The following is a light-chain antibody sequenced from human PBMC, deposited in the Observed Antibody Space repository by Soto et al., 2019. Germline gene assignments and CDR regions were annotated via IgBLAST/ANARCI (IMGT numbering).Light chain of an antibody. J-gene: IGKJ1*01. CDR1: QRVSGG. CDR3: QQYNNWPPAT. CDR2: RAS. Sequence: DIVLTQSPATLSLSPGERATLYCGASQRVSGGFLAWYQQKPGQAPRLLIYRASTRATDIPARFSGSGSGTEFTLTISSLQSEDFAVYYCQQYNNWPPATFGQGTKVDIK. V-gene: IGKV3-15*01.